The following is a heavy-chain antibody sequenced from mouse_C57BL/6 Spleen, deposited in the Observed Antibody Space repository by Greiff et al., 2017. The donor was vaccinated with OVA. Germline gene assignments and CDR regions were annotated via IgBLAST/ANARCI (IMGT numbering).Heavy chain of an antibody. Sequence: QVQLQQPGAELVKPGASVKLSCKASGYTFTSYWMQWVKQRPGQGLEWIGEIDPSDSYTNYNQKFKGKATLTVDKSSSTAYMQLSSLTSEDSAVYYCARPGTEAMDYWGQGTSVTVSS. CDR3: ARPGTEAMDY. D-gene: IGHD4-1*01. V-gene: IGHV1-50*01. CDR2: IDPSDSYT. CDR1: GYTFTSYW. J-gene: IGHJ4*01.